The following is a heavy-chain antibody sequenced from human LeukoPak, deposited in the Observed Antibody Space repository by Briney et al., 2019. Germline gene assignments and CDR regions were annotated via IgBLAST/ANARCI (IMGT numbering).Heavy chain of an antibody. Sequence: GGSLRLSCAASGFTVSSNYMSWVRQAPGKGLEWVSVIYSGGSTYYADSVKGRFTISRDNSKNPLYLQMNSLRAEDTAVYYCARYGSGGLDYGMDVWGQGTTVTVSS. CDR1: GFTVSSNY. J-gene: IGHJ6*02. D-gene: IGHD3-10*01. CDR2: IYSGGST. V-gene: IGHV3-66*01. CDR3: ARYGSGGLDYGMDV.